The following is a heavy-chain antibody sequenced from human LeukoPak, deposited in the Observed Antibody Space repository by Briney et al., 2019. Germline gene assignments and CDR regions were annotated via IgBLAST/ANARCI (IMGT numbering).Heavy chain of an antibody. V-gene: IGHV3-11*01. J-gene: IGHJ6*03. D-gene: IGHD6-13*01. CDR2: ISSSGSTI. CDR3: ARDWRGAAAGNYYYYMDV. CDR1: GLTFSDYY. Sequence: GGSLGLSCAASGLTFSDYYMSWVRQAPGKGLEWVSYISSSGSTIYYADSVKGRFTISRDNAKNSLYLQMNSLRAEDTAVYYCARDWRGAAAGNYYYYMDVWGKGTTVTVSS.